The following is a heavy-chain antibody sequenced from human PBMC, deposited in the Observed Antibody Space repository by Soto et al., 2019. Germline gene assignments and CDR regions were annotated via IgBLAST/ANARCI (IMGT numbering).Heavy chain of an antibody. CDR2: INPNSGGT. V-gene: IGHV1-2*04. CDR1: GYTFTGYY. J-gene: IGHJ3*02. D-gene: IGHD5-18*01. Sequence: ASVKVSCKASGYTFTGYYMHWVRQAPGQGLEWMGWINPNSGGTNYARKFQGWVTMTRDTSISTAYMELSRLRSDDTAVYYCARDPSRGYSYGSDAFDIWGQGTMVTVSS. CDR3: ARDPSRGYSYGSDAFDI.